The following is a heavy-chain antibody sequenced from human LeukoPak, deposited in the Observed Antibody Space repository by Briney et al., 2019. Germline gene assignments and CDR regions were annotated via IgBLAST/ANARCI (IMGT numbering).Heavy chain of an antibody. CDR3: TTVALPYYYYYMDV. J-gene: IGHJ6*03. V-gene: IGHV3-15*04. CDR2: IESKTDGGTT. CDR1: GFTFSNAW. Sequence: GGSLRLSCAASGFTFSNAWMSWVRQAPGKGLEWVGRIESKTDGGTTDYAAPVKGRFTISRDDSKNTLYLQMNSLKTEDTAVYYCTTVALPYYYYYMDVWGKGTTVTVSS.